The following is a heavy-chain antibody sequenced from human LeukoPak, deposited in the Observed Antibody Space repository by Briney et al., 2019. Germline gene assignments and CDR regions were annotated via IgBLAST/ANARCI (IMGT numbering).Heavy chain of an antibody. D-gene: IGHD4-17*01. J-gene: IGHJ3*02. V-gene: IGHV4-39*07. CDR3: ASSSGDYNEDDAFDI. Sequence: PSETLSLTCTVSGGSISSSDSYWGWIRQPPGKGLEWIGNIYYSGSTYYNPSLKSRVTISVDTSKNQFSLKLSSVTAADTAVYYCASSSGDYNEDDAFDIWGQGTMVTVSS. CDR1: GGSISSSDSY. CDR2: IYYSGST.